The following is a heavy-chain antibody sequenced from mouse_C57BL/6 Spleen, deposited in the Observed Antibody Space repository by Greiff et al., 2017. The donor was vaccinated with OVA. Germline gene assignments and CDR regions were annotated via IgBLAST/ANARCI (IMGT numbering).Heavy chain of an antibody. CDR3: ARQSLYYGSSHWYFDV. CDR2: ISNGGGRT. D-gene: IGHD1-1*01. CDR1: GFTFSDYY. V-gene: IGHV5-12*01. Sequence: EVQLVESGGGLVQPGGSLKLSCAASGFTFSDYYMYWVRQTPEKRLEWVAYISNGGGRTYYPDTVKGRFTISRDNAKNTQYRQMRRLKSEDTAMYYCARQSLYYGSSHWYFDVWGTGTTVTVSS. J-gene: IGHJ1*03.